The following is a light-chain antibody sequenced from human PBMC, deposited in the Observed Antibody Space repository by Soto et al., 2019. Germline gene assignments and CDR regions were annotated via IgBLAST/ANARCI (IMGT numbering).Light chain of an antibody. V-gene: IGLV2-23*02. CDR1: SSDVGNYNL. Sequence: QSALTQPASVSGSPGQSITISCTGTSSDVGNYNLVSWYQHHPGTAPKLMISEVSNRPSGVSNRFSGSKSGNTASLTISGLQAEDEAHYYCCSYAGSNTYVVFGGGTKLTVL. CDR2: EVS. CDR3: CSYAGSNTYVV. J-gene: IGLJ2*01.